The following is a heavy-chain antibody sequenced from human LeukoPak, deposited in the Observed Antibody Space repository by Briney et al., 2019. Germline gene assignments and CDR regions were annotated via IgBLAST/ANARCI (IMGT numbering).Heavy chain of an antibody. D-gene: IGHD3-10*01. V-gene: IGHV1-46*03. Sequence: ASVKVSCKASGYTFTGYYMHWVRQAPGQGLEWMGIINPSGGSTSYAQNFQGRVTMTRDTSTSTLYMELSSLRSEDTAVYYCARGITMVRGALTSNWFDPSNWFDPWGQGTLVTVSS. J-gene: IGHJ5*02. CDR2: INPSGGST. CDR1: GYTFTGYY. CDR3: ARGITMVRGALTSNWFDPSNWFDP.